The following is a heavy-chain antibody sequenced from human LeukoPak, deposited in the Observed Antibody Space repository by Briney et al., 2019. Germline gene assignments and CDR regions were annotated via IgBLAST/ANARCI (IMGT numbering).Heavy chain of an antibody. J-gene: IGHJ5*02. CDR1: GFTFSSYE. D-gene: IGHD6-19*01. Sequence: GGSLRLSCAASGFTFSSYEMNWVRQAPGKGLEWISHISSSGNTIYYADSVKGRFTISRDNAKNSLYLQMNSLRAEDTAVYYCARDGSGWYHWFDPWGQGTLVTVSS. CDR3: ARDGSGWYHWFDP. V-gene: IGHV3-48*03. CDR2: ISSSGNTI.